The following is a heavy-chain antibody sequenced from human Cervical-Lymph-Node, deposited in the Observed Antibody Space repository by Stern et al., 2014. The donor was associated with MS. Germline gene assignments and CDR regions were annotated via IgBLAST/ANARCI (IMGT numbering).Heavy chain of an antibody. CDR2: INPSGGST. D-gene: IGHD3-22*01. Sequence: VQLVESGAEVKKPGASVKVSCKASGYTLTSYYMHWVRQAPGQGLEWMGIINPSGGSTSYAQKFQGRVTMTRDTSTSTVYMELSSLRSEDTAVYYCARPSSYDSSGYYYVDAFDIWGQGTMVTVSS. CDR1: GYTLTSYY. CDR3: ARPSSYDSSGYYYVDAFDI. J-gene: IGHJ3*02. V-gene: IGHV1-46*01.